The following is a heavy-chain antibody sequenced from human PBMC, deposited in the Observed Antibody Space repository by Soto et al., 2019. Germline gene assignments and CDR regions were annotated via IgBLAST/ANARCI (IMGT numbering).Heavy chain of an antibody. Sequence: SVKVSCKASGGTFSSYAISWVRQAPGQGLEWMGGIIPIFGTANYAQKFQGRVTITADESTSTAYMELSSLRSEDTAVYYCARDDYSSKGPYYYYGMDVWGQGTTVTVSS. CDR3: ARDDYSSKGPYYYYGMDV. V-gene: IGHV1-69*13. CDR1: GGTFSSYA. J-gene: IGHJ6*02. CDR2: IIPIFGTA. D-gene: IGHD4-4*01.